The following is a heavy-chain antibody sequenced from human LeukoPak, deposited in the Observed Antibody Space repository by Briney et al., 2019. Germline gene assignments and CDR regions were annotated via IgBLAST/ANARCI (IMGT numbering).Heavy chain of an antibody. Sequence: GGSLRLSCAASGFTFSSFAMRLVRQAPGKGLEWVSTIRGSGGGTYYADSVKGRFTISRDNSKNTLYLQMNSLRDEDTALYYCAKAGIGVVGYFDLWGQGTLVTVSS. D-gene: IGHD6-19*01. V-gene: IGHV3-23*01. CDR1: GFTFSSFA. CDR3: AKAGIGVVGYFDL. J-gene: IGHJ4*02. CDR2: IRGSGGGT.